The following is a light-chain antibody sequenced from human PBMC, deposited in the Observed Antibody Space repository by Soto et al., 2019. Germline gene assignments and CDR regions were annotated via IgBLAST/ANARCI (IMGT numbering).Light chain of an antibody. CDR3: MQGTHWPIT. V-gene: IGKV2-30*02. CDR2: KVS. J-gene: IGKJ5*01. CDR1: QSLVHSDGIAY. Sequence: DVVMTQSPLSLPVTLVQPASISCRSNQSLVHSDGIAYFSWFQQRPGRSPRRLIYKVSNRDSGVPARFSGSGSGTDFALKISRVEAGDVGVYYCMQGTHWPITFGQGTRLAIK.